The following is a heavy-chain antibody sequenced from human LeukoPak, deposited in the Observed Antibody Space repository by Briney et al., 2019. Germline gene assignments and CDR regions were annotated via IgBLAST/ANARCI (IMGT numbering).Heavy chain of an antibody. CDR1: GGSISSSSYY. J-gene: IGHJ4*01. Sequence: SETLSLTCTVSGGSISSSSYYWGWIRQPPGKGLEWIGSIYYSGSTYYNPSLKSRVTISVDTSKNQFSLKLSSVTAADTAVYYCARHKTLINPMVRGVIITGFDYWGQGTLVTVSS. CDR2: IYYSGST. D-gene: IGHD3-10*01. CDR3: ARHKTLINPMVRGVIITGFDY. V-gene: IGHV4-39*01.